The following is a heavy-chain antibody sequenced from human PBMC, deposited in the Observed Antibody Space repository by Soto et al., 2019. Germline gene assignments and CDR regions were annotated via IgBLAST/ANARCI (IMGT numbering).Heavy chain of an antibody. J-gene: IGHJ4*02. Sequence: LETLSLTCTVSGGSISSSSYYWGWIRQPPGKGLEWIGNIYFAGSTYYNPSLKSRVTISVDTSKNQFSLKLSSVSASDTSVYHCARLLGYCSGGSCYGLRFDSWGQGALVTVSS. CDR1: GGSISSSSYY. V-gene: IGHV4-39*01. CDR2: IYFAGST. D-gene: IGHD2-15*01. CDR3: ARLLGYCSGGSCYGLRFDS.